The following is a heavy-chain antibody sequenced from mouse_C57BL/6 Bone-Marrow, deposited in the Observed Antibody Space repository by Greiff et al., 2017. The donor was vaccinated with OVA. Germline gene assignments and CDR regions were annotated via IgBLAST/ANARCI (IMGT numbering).Heavy chain of an antibody. J-gene: IGHJ2*01. Sequence: VQLQQSGAELVRPGPSVKVSCKASGYAFTNYLIEWVKQRPGQGLEWIGVINPGSGGTNYNEKFKGKATLTADKSSSTAYMQLSSLTSEDSAVYFCAGIYYGNSYYFDYWGQGTTLTVSS. V-gene: IGHV1-54*01. CDR2: INPGSGGT. CDR3: AGIYYGNSYYFDY. CDR1: GYAFTNYL. D-gene: IGHD2-1*01.